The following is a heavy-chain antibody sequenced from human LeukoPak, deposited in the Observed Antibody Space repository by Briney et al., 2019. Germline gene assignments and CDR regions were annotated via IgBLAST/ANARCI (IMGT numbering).Heavy chain of an antibody. CDR2: ISYDGSNK. V-gene: IGHV3-30*03. Sequence: GRSLRLSCAASGFTFSSYGMHWVRQAPGKGLEWVAVISYDGSNKYYADSVKGRFTISRDNSKNTLYLQMNSLRAEDTAVYYCARGDGYDFWSGAKGGDFDYWGQGTLVTVSS. J-gene: IGHJ4*02. CDR1: GFTFSSYG. CDR3: ARGDGYDFWSGAKGGDFDY. D-gene: IGHD3-3*01.